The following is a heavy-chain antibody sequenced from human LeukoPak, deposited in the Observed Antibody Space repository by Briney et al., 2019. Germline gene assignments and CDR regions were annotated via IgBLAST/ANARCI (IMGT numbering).Heavy chain of an antibody. D-gene: IGHD1-26*01. J-gene: IGHJ4*02. V-gene: IGHV3-30*02. CDR1: GFTFSSYG. CDR3: AKERQWELLGEIDY. Sequence: PGGSLRLSCAASGFTFSSYGMHWVRQAPGKGLEWVAFIRYDGSNKYYADSVKGRFTISRDNSKNTLYLQMNSLRAEDTAVYYCAKERQWELLGEIDYWGQGTLVTVSS. CDR2: IRYDGSNK.